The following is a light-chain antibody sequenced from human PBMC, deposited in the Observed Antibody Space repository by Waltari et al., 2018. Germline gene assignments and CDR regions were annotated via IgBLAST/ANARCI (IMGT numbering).Light chain of an antibody. CDR2: KGN. CDR3: SMYMGSGVWV. V-gene: IGLV8-61*01. Sequence: QTVVTQEPSLSVSPGGTVTLTCALSSGSVSSTSYPTWYQQTPGPPPRTLVYKGNSRSSGVPDRFSGSILGNTAALTITGAQADDESDYYCSMYMGSGVWVFGGGTKLTVL. CDR1: SGSVSSTSY. J-gene: IGLJ3*02.